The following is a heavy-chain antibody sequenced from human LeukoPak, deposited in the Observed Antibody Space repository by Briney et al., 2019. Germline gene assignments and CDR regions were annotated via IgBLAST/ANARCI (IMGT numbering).Heavy chain of an antibody. D-gene: IGHD6-6*01. CDR2: IYYPRST. Sequence: PSETLSLTCSVSGGSISSLYWSWIRQPPGKGLEWIGYIYYPRSTNYNPSLKSRVTMFVDMSKNQFSLRLSSVTAADTAVYYCARHRAYSSSSPFDYWGQGTLVTVSS. CDR1: GGSISSLY. J-gene: IGHJ4*02. CDR3: ARHRAYSSSSPFDY. V-gene: IGHV4-59*08.